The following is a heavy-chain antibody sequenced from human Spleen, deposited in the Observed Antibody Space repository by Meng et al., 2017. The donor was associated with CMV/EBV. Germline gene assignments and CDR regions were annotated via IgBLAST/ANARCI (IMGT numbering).Heavy chain of an antibody. Sequence: SETLSLTCTVSGGSIISTTYYWSWIRQPPGKGLEWIGEINHSGSTNYNPSLKSRVTISVDTSKNQFSLKLSSVTAADTAVYYCARDQYPRYCSSTSCRNYYYYGMDVWGQGTTVTVSS. V-gene: IGHV4-39*07. CDR1: GGSIISTTYY. CDR3: ARDQYPRYCSSTSCRNYYYYGMDV. CDR2: INHSGST. D-gene: IGHD2-2*01. J-gene: IGHJ6*02.